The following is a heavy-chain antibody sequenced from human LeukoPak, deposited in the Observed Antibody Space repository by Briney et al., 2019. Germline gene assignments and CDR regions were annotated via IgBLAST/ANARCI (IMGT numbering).Heavy chain of an antibody. J-gene: IGHJ4*02. CDR3: AKASRVSNADAVL. Sequence: GGSLRLACAASGFTFSYYAMSWVRQAPARGLEWVSSLRGNGETFYADSVKGRFTLSRDESRNTVFLQLNSLRVDDTAVYFCAKASRVSNADAVLWGQGTLVPVSS. D-gene: IGHD1-1*01. V-gene: IGHV3-23*01. CDR2: LRGNGET. CDR1: GFTFSYYA.